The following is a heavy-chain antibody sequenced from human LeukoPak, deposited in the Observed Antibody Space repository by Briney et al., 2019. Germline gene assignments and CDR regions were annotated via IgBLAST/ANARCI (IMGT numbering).Heavy chain of an antibody. CDR1: GFTFSNAW. D-gene: IGHD3-16*02. J-gene: IGHJ3*02. CDR2: IKSKTDGGTT. CDR3: TTDPGDSGYDYIWGSYRSRVGNDAFDI. Sequence: GGSLRLSCAASGFTFSNAWMSWVRQAPGKGLEWVGRIKSKTDGGTTDCAAPVKGRFTISRDDSKNTLYLQMNSLKTEDTAVYYCTTDPGDSGYDYIWGSYRSRVGNDAFDIWGQGTMVTVSS. V-gene: IGHV3-15*01.